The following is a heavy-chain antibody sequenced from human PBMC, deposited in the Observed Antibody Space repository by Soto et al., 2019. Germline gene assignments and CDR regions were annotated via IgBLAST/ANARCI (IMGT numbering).Heavy chain of an antibody. D-gene: IGHD4-17*01. CDR1: GFTFSNAW. CDR3: TTDILTTVGTDAFDI. J-gene: IGHJ3*02. CDR2: IKSKTDGGTT. V-gene: IGHV3-15*01. Sequence: PGGSLRLSCAASGFTFSNAWMSWVRQAPGKGLEWVGRIKSKTDGGTTDYAAPVKGRFTISRDDSKNTLYLQMNSLKTEDTAVYYCTTDILTTVGTDAFDIWGQGTMVTVS.